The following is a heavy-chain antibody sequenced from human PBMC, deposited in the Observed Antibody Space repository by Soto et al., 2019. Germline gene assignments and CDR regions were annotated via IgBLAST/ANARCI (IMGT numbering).Heavy chain of an antibody. CDR3: ARGHAAADVFDY. CDR1: GYTFTSYD. D-gene: IGHD6-13*01. V-gene: IGHV1-8*01. Sequence: ASVKVSCKASGYTFTSYDINWVRQATGQGLEWMGWMNPNSGNTGYAQKFQGRVTMTRNTSISTAYMELSSLRSEDTAVYYCARGHAAADVFDYWGQGTMVTVSS. J-gene: IGHJ4*02. CDR2: MNPNSGNT.